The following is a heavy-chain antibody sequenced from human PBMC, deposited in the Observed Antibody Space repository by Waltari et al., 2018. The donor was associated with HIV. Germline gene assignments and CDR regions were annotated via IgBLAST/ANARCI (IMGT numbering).Heavy chain of an antibody. CDR1: GYTFTGHY. CDR3: ARAYYDSSGYSQRFFDI. D-gene: IGHD3-22*01. CDR2: INPNSGGT. Sequence: QVQLVQSGAEVKKPGASVKVSCKASGYTFTGHYINWLRQAPGQGLEWLGRINPNSGGTNYAQKFQGRVTMTRDTSISTAYMELSRLRSDDTAVYYCARAYYDSSGYSQRFFDIWGQGTMVTVSS. V-gene: IGHV1-2*06. J-gene: IGHJ3*02.